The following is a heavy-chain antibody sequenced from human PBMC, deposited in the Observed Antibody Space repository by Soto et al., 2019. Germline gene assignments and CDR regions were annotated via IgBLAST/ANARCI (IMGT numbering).Heavy chain of an antibody. CDR1: GDIFSNYW. J-gene: IGHJ4*02. CDR2: IFAGDSDV. V-gene: IGHV5-51*01. D-gene: IGHD5-18*01. CDR3: SRIASYGPSHY. Sequence: GESLKISCKGSGDIFSNYWIAWVRQMPGKGLESMGIIFAGDSDVRYSPSFQGQVTISVDKSISTAYLQWSSLKASDTAMYYCSRIASYGPSHYSGQGTQVPVSS.